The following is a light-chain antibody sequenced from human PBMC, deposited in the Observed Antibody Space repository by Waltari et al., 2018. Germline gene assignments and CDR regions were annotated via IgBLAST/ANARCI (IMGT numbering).Light chain of an antibody. CDR3: QQYDSNPFT. CDR2: DAS. J-gene: IGKJ3*01. V-gene: IGKV1D-16*02. Sequence: DIQMTQSPSSLSASVGDRVTITCRARQGISTWLAWYQQKPAKAPKPLISDASSLPSGVPSRFSGSGSGTDFTLTISSLQPEDFATYYCQQYDSNPFTFGPGTKVDIK. CDR1: QGISTW.